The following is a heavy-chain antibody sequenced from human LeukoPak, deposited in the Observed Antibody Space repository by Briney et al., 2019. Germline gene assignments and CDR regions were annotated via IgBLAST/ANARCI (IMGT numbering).Heavy chain of an antibody. V-gene: IGHV4-59*01. CDR3: ARTYYDILTGYYSFDY. CDR1: GGSISSYY. Sequence: PSETLSLTCTVSGGSISSYYWSWIRQPPGKGLEWIGYIYHSGSANYSPSLKSRVTISVDTSKNQFSLKLSSVTAADTAVYYCARTYYDILTGYYSFDYWGQGTLVTVSS. D-gene: IGHD3-9*01. CDR2: IYHSGSA. J-gene: IGHJ4*02.